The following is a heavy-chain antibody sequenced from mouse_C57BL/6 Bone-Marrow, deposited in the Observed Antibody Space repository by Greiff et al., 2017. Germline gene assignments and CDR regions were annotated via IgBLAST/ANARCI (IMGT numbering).Heavy chain of an antibody. D-gene: IGHD1-1*01. CDR1: GYTFTDYE. J-gene: IGHJ4*01. CDR2: IDPETGGT. Sequence: QVQLKESGAELVRPGASVTLSCKASGYTFTDYEMHWVKQTPVHGLEWIGAIDPETGGTAYNQKFKGKAILTADKSSSTAYMELRSLTSEDSAVYYCTRNYGSSYGNYYAMDYWGQGTSVTVSS. V-gene: IGHV1-15*01. CDR3: TRNYGSSYGNYYAMDY.